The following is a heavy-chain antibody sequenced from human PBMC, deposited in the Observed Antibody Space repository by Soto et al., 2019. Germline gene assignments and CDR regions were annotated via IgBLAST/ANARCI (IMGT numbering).Heavy chain of an antibody. V-gene: IGHV4-30-2*01. Sequence: QLQLHESGPGLVKPSQTLSLTCAVSGGAISSGGYSCSWSRQPPGKGLEWIGCIDHSGRPYYNPSLKSRVTISVDRSKNQFSLKLSSVTAADTAVYYCARVPDRWGQGTLVTVSS. CDR2: IDHSGRP. D-gene: IGHD2-2*01. CDR3: ARVPDR. CDR1: GGAISSGGYS. J-gene: IGHJ5*02.